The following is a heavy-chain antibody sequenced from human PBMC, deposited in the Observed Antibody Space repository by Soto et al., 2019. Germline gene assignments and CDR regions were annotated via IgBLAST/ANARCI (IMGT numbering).Heavy chain of an antibody. D-gene: IGHD4-17*01. J-gene: IGHJ4*02. CDR3: ARRLTTVNPFDY. CDR1: GYTFTSYA. Sequence: ASVKVSCKASGYTFTSYAMHWVRQAPGQRLEWMGWINAGNGNTKYSQKFQGRVTITRDTSASTAYMELSSLRSEDTAVYYCARRLTTVNPFDYWGQGTLVTVSS. V-gene: IGHV1-3*01. CDR2: INAGNGNT.